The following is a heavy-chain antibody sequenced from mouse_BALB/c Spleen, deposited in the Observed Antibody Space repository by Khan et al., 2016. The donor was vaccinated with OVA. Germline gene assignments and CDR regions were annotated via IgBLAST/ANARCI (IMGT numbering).Heavy chain of an antibody. D-gene: IGHD1-3*01. J-gene: IGHJ2*01. V-gene: IGHV2-9*02. CDR1: GFSLPGIG. CDR2: IWAGGSK. CDR3: ARLEDI. Sequence: QVHLKHPDPGLVPPSQTLSFTCTSSGFSLPGIGVPWVRHPPGKVLEWLGVIWAGGSKNYNSALMSRMSISKDNSKSQVFLKMNSLQTDDTAMYYCARLEDIWGQGTTLTVSS.